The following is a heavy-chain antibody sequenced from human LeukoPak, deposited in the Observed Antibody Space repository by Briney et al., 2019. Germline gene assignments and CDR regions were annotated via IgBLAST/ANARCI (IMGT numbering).Heavy chain of an antibody. J-gene: IGHJ2*01. CDR1: GGSISSYY. D-gene: IGHD3-10*01. V-gene: IGHV4-59*01. Sequence: PSETLSLACTVSGGSISSYYWSWIRQPPGKGLEWIGYIYYSGSTNYNPSLKSRVTISVDTSKNQFSLKLSSVTAADTAVYYCARDVAVRGVLSYFDLWGRGTLVTVSS. CDR2: IYYSGST. CDR3: ARDVAVRGVLSYFDL.